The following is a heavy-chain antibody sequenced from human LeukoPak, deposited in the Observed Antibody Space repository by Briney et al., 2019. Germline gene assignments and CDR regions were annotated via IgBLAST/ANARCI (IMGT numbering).Heavy chain of an antibody. V-gene: IGHV4-59*01. CDR3: ARGAYSGSYGY. Sequence: PSETLSLTCTVSGGSISSYYWSWIRQPPGKGLEWIGYIYYSGSTNYNPSLKSRVTISVDTSKNQFSLKLSSVTAADTAVYYCARGAYSGSYGYWGQGTLVAVPS. D-gene: IGHD1-26*01. CDR2: IYYSGST. J-gene: IGHJ4*02. CDR1: GGSISSYY.